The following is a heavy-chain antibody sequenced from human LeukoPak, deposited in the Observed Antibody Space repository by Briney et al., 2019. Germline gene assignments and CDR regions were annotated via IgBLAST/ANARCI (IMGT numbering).Heavy chain of an antibody. V-gene: IGHV3-53*01. D-gene: IGHD3-9*01. CDR3: AGGFDWPHYFDY. CDR2: VFGGGNT. CDR1: GFTVSSSY. Sequence: GGSLRLSCAASGFTVSSSYMSWVRQAPGKGLEWVSVVFGGGNTYYADSVKGRFTISRDNSKNTLYLQMNSLRAEDTAVYYCAGGFDWPHYFDYWGQGILVTVSS. J-gene: IGHJ4*02.